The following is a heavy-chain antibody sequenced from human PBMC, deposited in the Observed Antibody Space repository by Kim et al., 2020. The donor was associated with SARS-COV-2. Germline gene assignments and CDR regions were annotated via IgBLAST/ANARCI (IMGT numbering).Heavy chain of an antibody. Sequence: ADSVKGRFTISRDNAKNSLYLQMNSLRAEDTAVYYCARRKWELPYNWFDPWGQGTLVTVSS. D-gene: IGHD1-26*01. CDR3: ARRKWELPYNWFDP. J-gene: IGHJ5*02. V-gene: IGHV3-21*01.